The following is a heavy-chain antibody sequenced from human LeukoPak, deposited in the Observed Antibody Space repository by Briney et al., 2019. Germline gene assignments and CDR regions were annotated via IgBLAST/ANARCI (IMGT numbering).Heavy chain of an antibody. D-gene: IGHD6-19*01. CDR3: ASEHVAVPGEN. Sequence: HPGGSLRLSCAASGFTFTRYWMSWVRQAPGKGLEWVANIKQDGSEKYYVDSVKGRFTISRDNAKNSLYLQMNSLRDEDTAVYYCASEHVAVPGENWGQGTLVTVSS. CDR1: GFTFTRYW. V-gene: IGHV3-7*01. J-gene: IGHJ4*02. CDR2: IKQDGSEK.